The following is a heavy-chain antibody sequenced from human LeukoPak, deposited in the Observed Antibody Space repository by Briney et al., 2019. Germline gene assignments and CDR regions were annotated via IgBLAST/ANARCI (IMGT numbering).Heavy chain of an antibody. CDR1: GFTFSDYY. CDR2: ISSSDSTI. CDR3: AKDVRRCNGACT. V-gene: IGHV3-11*01. D-gene: IGHD2-8*01. Sequence: GGSLRLSCAASGFTFSDYYMSWIRQAPGKGLEWVSYISSSDSTIYYADSVKGRFTISRDNAKNSLYLQMNSLRAEDTAIYYCAKDVRRCNGACTWGQGTLVTVSS. J-gene: IGHJ5*02.